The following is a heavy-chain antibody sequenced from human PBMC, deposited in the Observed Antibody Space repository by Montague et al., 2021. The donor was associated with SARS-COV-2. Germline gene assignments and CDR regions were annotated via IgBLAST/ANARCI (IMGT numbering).Heavy chain of an antibody. Sequence: SLRLSCPASGFTFSSYPMHWVRQAPCKGLYWVAVLSYDGKVKVYAYSVKGRFTISIDDSKSTLYLQMNSLKTEDTAVYYCERDMIRGAPDYFDYWGQGTLVTVSS. CDR3: ERDMIRGAPDYFDY. CDR1: GFTFSSYP. CDR2: LSYDGKVK. J-gene: IGHJ4*02. V-gene: IGHV3-30*04. D-gene: IGHD3-16*01.